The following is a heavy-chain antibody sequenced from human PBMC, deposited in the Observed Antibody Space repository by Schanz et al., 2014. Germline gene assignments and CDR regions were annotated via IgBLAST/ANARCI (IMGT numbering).Heavy chain of an antibody. D-gene: IGHD3-10*01. V-gene: IGHV4-34*12. CDR2: SVSSGNT. CDR3: ARWKKDHYAFGTYRGNYYAVDV. Sequence: QVQLQQWGAGLLKASETLSLTCAVYGGSSSDCYWSWIRQPPGKGLEWIGTSVSSGNTHSNPSLESRAPISFDTSKNPFPLILTSVTAADTSVYFCARWKKDHYAFGTYRGNYYAVDVWGQGTTVIVSS. CDR1: GGSSSDCY. J-gene: IGHJ6*02.